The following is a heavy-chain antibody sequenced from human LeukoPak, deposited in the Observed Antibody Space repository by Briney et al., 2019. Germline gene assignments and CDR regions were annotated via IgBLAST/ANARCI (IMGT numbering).Heavy chain of an antibody. Sequence: GGSLRLSCAASGFTFSTYNINWVRQAPGKGLEWVSSIGTTSGSIFYADSVKGRFTISRDNAKNSLYLQMNSLRAEDTAVYYCARGYDFWSGYIDYWGQGTLVTVSS. CDR1: GFTFSTYN. D-gene: IGHD3-3*01. V-gene: IGHV3-21*01. J-gene: IGHJ4*02. CDR3: ARGYDFWSGYIDY. CDR2: IGTTSGSI.